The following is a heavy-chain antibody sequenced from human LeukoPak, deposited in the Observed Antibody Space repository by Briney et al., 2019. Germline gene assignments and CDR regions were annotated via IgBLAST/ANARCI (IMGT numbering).Heavy chain of an antibody. D-gene: IGHD1-7*01. CDR1: GFTVSTNY. CDR2: IYSGGNT. CDR3: ARGGLDLRPGQFDY. V-gene: IGHV3-53*01. J-gene: IGHJ4*02. Sequence: PGGSLRLSCAASGFTVSTNYMTWVRQSPGHGLQWVSIIYSGGNTYYADSVKGRFTISRDNSKNTLDLQMNSLRDGDTAVYYCARGGLDLRPGQFDYWGQGTLVTVSS.